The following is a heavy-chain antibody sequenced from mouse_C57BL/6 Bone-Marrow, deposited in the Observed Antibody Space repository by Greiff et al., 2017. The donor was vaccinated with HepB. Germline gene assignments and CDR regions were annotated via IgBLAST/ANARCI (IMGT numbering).Heavy chain of an antibody. CDR2: IYWDDDK. CDR1: GFSLSTSGMG. V-gene: IGHV8-12*01. CDR3: ARIPSLYDYYAIDY. J-gene: IGHJ4*01. Sequence: QVTLKESGPGILQSSQTLSLTCSFSGFSLSTSGMGVSWIRQPSGKGLEWLGHIYWDDDKRYNPSLKSRLTISKDTSRNQVFLKITSVDTADTATYYCARIPSLYDYYAIDYWGQGTSVTVSS. D-gene: IGHD1-1*01.